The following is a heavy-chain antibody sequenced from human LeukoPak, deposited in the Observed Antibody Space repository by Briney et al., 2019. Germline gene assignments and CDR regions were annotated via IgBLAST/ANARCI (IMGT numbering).Heavy chain of an antibody. V-gene: IGHV4-4*07. CDR2: IYTSGST. D-gene: IGHD6-19*01. CDR1: GGSISSYY. J-gene: IGHJ4*02. CDR3: AGNPPQWLVPYFDY. Sequence: SSETLSLTCTVSGGSISSYYWSWIRQPAGKGLEWIGRIYTSGSTNYNPSLKSRVTMSVDTSKNQFSLKLSSVTAADTAVYCCAGNPPQWLVPYFDYWGQGTLVTVSS.